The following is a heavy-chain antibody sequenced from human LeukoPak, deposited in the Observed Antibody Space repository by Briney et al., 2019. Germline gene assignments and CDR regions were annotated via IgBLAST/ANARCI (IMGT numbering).Heavy chain of an antibody. CDR2: IYYSGST. D-gene: IGHD2-2*01. V-gene: IGHV4-31*03. Sequence: SQTLSLTCTVSGGSISSGGYYWSWIRQHPGKGLEWIGYIYYSGSTYYNPSLKSRVTMSVDKSKNQFSLNLTSVTAADTAVYFCARAPRAYCSTTGSCFQDYWGQGTLVTVSS. CDR1: GGSISSGGYY. CDR3: ARAPRAYCSTTGSCFQDY. J-gene: IGHJ4*02.